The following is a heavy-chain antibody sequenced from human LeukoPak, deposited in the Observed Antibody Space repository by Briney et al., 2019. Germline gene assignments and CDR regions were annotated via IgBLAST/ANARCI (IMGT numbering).Heavy chain of an antibody. J-gene: IGHJ4*02. V-gene: IGHV1-69*04. CDR1: GGTFSSYA. D-gene: IGHD6-6*01. CDR2: IIPILGIA. Sequence: ASVKVSCKASGGTFSSYAISWVRQAPGQGLERMGRIIPILGIANYAQKFQGRVTITADKSTSTAYMELSSLRSEDTAVYYCARDRSSSSGVLDYWGQGTLVTVSS. CDR3: ARDRSSSSGVLDY.